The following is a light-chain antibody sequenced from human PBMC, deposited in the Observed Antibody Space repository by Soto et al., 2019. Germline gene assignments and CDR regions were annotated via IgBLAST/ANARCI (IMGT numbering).Light chain of an antibody. CDR3: VSYAGSKNV. J-gene: IGLJ1*01. V-gene: IGLV2-8*01. CDR1: SSDVGAYNY. Sequence: QSALTQPPSASGSPGQSVTISCTGTSSDVGAYNYVSWYQQHPGKAPKLMIYEVSKRPSRVPDRFSASKSGNTASLTVSGLQAEDEADYYCVSYAGSKNVFGTGTKLTVL. CDR2: EVS.